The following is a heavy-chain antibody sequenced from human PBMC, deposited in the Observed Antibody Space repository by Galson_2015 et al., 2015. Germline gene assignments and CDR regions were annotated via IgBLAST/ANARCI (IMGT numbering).Heavy chain of an antibody. CDR3: ELYGSGPHIDY. CDR2: IYYSGST. J-gene: IGHJ4*02. V-gene: IGHV4-39*01. D-gene: IGHD3-10*01. Sequence: SLTCTVSGGSISRSSYYWGWIRQPPGKGLEWIGSIYYSGSTYYNPSLKSRVTISVGTSKNQFSLKLRSVTAADTAVYYCELYGSGPHIDYWGQGTLVTVSP. CDR1: GGSISRSSYY.